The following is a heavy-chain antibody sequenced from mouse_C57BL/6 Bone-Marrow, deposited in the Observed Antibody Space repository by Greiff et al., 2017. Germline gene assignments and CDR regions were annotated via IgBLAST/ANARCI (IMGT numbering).Heavy chain of an antibody. CDR3: ARGLLVWLRRGFAY. D-gene: IGHD2-2*01. Sequence: QVQLQQSGAELVKPGASVKLSCKASGYTFTSYWMQWVKQRPGQGLEWIGEIDPSDSYTNYNQKFKGKATLTVDTSSSTAYMQLSSLTSEDSAVYYSARGLLVWLRRGFAYWGQGTLVTVSA. CDR1: GYTFTSYW. CDR2: IDPSDSYT. J-gene: IGHJ3*01. V-gene: IGHV1-50*01.